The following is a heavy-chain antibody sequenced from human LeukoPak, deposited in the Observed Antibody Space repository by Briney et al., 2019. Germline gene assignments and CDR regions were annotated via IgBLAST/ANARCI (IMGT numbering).Heavy chain of an antibody. J-gene: IGHJ4*02. D-gene: IGHD3-10*01. CDR2: IKQDGSEK. CDR3: ARVRSMVRGVIISLFDY. CDR1: GFTFSSYW. Sequence: GGSLRLSCAASGFTFSSYWMSWVRQAPGKGLEWVANIKQDGSEKYYVDSVKGRFTISRDNAKNSLYLQMNSLRAEDTAVYYCARVRSMVRGVIISLFDYWGQGTLVTVSS. V-gene: IGHV3-7*01.